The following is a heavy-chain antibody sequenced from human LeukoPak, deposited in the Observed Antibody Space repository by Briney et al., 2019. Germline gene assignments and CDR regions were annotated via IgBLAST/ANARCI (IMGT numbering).Heavy chain of an antibody. CDR2: IKQDGSER. CDR3: ARDGGHSTDFDY. D-gene: IGHD2/OR15-2a*01. CDR1: GFMFSRHW. J-gene: IGHJ4*02. V-gene: IGHV3-7*01. Sequence: TGGSLRLSCAPSGFMFSRHWMSWVRQAPGKGPEWVANIKQDGSERYYVDSVKGRFTISRDNAKNSLYLQMNSLRAEDTAVYCCARDGGHSTDFDYWGQGTLVTVSS.